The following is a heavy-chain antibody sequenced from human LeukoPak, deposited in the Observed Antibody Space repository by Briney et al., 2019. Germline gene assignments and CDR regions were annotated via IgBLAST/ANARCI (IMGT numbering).Heavy chain of an antibody. CDR2: IYPDDSNT. Sequence: GESLKISCKGSGYSLTTYWIVWVRQMPGKGLEWMGIIYPDDSNTRYSPSFHGQVTISADKSISTAYLQWSSLKASDTAMYYCTRRAGSGWSIDYWGQGTLVTVSS. V-gene: IGHV5-51*01. D-gene: IGHD6-19*01. CDR3: TRRAGSGWSIDY. CDR1: GYSLTTYW. J-gene: IGHJ4*02.